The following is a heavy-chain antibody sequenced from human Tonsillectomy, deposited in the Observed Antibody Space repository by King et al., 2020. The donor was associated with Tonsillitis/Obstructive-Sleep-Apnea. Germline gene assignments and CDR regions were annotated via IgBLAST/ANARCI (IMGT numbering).Heavy chain of an antibody. J-gene: IGHJ4*02. CDR3: ASTALVVPAADYYFDY. D-gene: IGHD2-2*01. CDR1: GYSFTSYW. V-gene: IGHV5-51*03. Sequence: QLVQSGAEVKKPGESLKISCKGSGYSFTSYWIGWVRQMPGKGLEWMGIIYPGDSDTRYSPSFQGQVTISADKSISTAYLQWSSLKASDTAMYYCASTALVVPAADYYFDYWGQGTLVTVSS. CDR2: IYPGDSDT.